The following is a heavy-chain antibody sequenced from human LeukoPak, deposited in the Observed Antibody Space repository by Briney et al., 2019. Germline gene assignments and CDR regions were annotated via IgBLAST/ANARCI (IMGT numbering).Heavy chain of an antibody. CDR3: ARSPQVWYSSSWYFGY. J-gene: IGHJ4*02. CDR2: IYSGGST. CDR1: GFTVSSNY. D-gene: IGHD6-13*01. Sequence: PGGSLRLSCAASGFTVSSNYMSWVRQAPGKGLEWVSVIYSGGSTYYADSVRGRSTISRDNSKNTLYLQMNSLRAEDTAVYYCARSPQVWYSSSWYFGYWGQGTLVTVSS. V-gene: IGHV3-53*01.